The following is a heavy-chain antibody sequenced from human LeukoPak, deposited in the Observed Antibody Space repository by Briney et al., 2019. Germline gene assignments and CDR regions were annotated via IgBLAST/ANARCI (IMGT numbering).Heavy chain of an antibody. V-gene: IGHV4-59*01. Sequence: SETLSLTCTVSGGSISSYYWSWIRQPPGKGLEWIGYIYYSGSTNYNPSLKSRVTISVDTSKNQFSLKLSSVTAADTAVYYCATGHGIVGATRAFDIWGQGTKVTVSS. CDR1: GGSISSYY. D-gene: IGHD1-26*01. J-gene: IGHJ3*02. CDR3: ATGHGIVGATRAFDI. CDR2: IYYSGST.